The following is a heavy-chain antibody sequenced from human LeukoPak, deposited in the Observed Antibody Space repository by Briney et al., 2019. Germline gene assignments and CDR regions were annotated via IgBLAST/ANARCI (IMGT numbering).Heavy chain of an antibody. CDR3: ASDMGTIFGVADY. D-gene: IGHD3-3*01. CDR2: IKQDGSKT. CDR1: GFPFSTYW. V-gene: IGHV3-7*01. Sequence: GGSLRLSCAASGFPFSTYWMTWVRQAPGKGLEWVANIKQDGSKTYYADSVKGRFTIARDNAKNSLYLQMNSLRAEDTAVYYCASDMGTIFGVADYWGQGTLVTVSS. J-gene: IGHJ4*02.